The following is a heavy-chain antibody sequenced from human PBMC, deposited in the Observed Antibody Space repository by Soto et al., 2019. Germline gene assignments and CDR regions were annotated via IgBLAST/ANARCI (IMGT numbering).Heavy chain of an antibody. CDR1: GFTFSSYA. J-gene: IGHJ4*02. V-gene: IGHV3-23*01. D-gene: IGHD3-22*01. CDR2: ISGRGDDT. Sequence: EVQLLESGGDLVQPGGSLRLSCAASGFTFSSYAMSWVRQAPGKGLEWVSTISGRGDDTYYTDSVKGRFTISRDNSKNTLYVHMNSVRAEDTAVYYCARAQPTYSSSYFDYWGQGTLVTVSS. CDR3: ARAQPTYSSSYFDY.